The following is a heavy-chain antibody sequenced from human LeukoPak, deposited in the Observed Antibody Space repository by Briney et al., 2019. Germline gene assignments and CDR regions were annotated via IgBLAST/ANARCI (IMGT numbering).Heavy chain of an antibody. CDR1: GFIFDNYA. CDR2: ISGDGGST. Sequence: GGSPRLSCAAPGFIFDNYAMHWVRQAPGKGLEWVSLISGDGGSTFYADSVRGRFTISRDNTRKSLSLQMSSLRSEDTALYYCARESETSGWYDYWGQGTLVTVSS. D-gene: IGHD6-19*01. V-gene: IGHV3-43*02. CDR3: ARESETSGWYDY. J-gene: IGHJ4*02.